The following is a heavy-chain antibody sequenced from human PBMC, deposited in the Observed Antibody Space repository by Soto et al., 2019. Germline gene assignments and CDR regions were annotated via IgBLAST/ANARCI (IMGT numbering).Heavy chain of an antibody. Sequence: ASVKVSCKASGYTFTGYYMHWVRQAPGQGLEWMGWINPNSGGTNYAQKFQGRVTMTRDTSISTAYMELSRLRSDDTAVYYCARGKGMGYSYGSAFDYWGQGTLVTVSS. CDR2: INPNSGGT. D-gene: IGHD5-18*01. CDR3: ARGKGMGYSYGSAFDY. CDR1: GYTFTGYY. V-gene: IGHV1-2*02. J-gene: IGHJ4*02.